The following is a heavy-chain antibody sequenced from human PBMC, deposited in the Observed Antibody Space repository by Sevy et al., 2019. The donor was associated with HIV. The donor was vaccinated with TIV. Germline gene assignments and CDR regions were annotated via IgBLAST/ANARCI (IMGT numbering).Heavy chain of an antibody. CDR1: GFTFSSYW. D-gene: IGHD3-3*01. Sequence: GGSLRLSCAASGFTFSSYWMSWVRQAPGKGLEWVANIKQDGSEKNYADSVKGRFTISRDNAKNSLYVQMNSLRAEDTAVYYCARASFWSGYSTDPFDPWGQGTLVTVSS. CDR3: ARASFWSGYSTDPFDP. V-gene: IGHV3-7*01. J-gene: IGHJ5*02. CDR2: IKQDGSEK.